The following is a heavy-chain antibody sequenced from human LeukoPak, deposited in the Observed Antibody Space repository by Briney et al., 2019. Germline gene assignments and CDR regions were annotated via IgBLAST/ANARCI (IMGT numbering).Heavy chain of an antibody. CDR3: ARDVIAAAGTEFDY. J-gene: IGHJ4*02. V-gene: IGHV3-30*03. CDR2: ISYDGSNK. Sequence: GGTLRLSCAASGFTFSTYGMSWVRQAPGKGLEWVAVISYDGSNKYYADSVKGRFTISRDNSKNTLYLQMNSPRAEDTAVYYCARDVIAAAGTEFDYWGQGTLVTVSS. CDR1: GFTFSTYG. D-gene: IGHD6-13*01.